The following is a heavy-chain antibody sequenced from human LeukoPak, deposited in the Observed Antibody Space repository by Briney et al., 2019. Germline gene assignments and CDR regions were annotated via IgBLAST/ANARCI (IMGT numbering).Heavy chain of an antibody. V-gene: IGHV3-23*01. CDR3: AKDRLYFGDDFGDY. CDR2: ISSGSDHT. Sequence: HTGGSLRLSCVASGFTFRDFSMSWVRQAPGKGLEWVSVISSGSDHTYYADSVKGRFAIFRDNSKNTLYLQMNSLRIEDTAIYYCAKDRLYFGDDFGDYWGQGTLATVSS. CDR1: GFTFRDFS. D-gene: IGHD2-21*02. J-gene: IGHJ4*02.